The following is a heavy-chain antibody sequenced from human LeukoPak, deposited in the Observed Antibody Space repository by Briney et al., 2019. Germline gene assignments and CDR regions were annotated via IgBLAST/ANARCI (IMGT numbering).Heavy chain of an antibody. D-gene: IGHD1-20*01. CDR3: AKDNNWNGNFDY. CDR2: ISSSGSTI. J-gene: IGHJ4*02. CDR1: GFTFSDYY. Sequence: GGSLRLSCAASGFTFSDYYMSWIRQAPGKGLEWVSYISSSGSTIYYADSVKGRFTISRDNAKNSLYLQMNSLRAEDTALYYCAKDNNWNGNFDYWGQGTLVTVSS. V-gene: IGHV3-11*01.